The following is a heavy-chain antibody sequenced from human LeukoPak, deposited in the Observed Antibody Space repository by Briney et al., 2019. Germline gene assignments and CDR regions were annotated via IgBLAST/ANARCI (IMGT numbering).Heavy chain of an antibody. CDR1: GFTFSSYG. CDR2: ISYDGSNK. D-gene: IGHD2-21*02. CDR3: AKAGSYGGIVVVTAIGY. V-gene: IGHV3-30*18. J-gene: IGHJ4*02. Sequence: GGSLRLSCAASGFTFSSYGMHWVRQAPGKGLEWVALISYDGSNKYYADSVKGRFTISRDNSKNTLYLQMNSLRAEDTAVYYCAKAGSYGGIVVVTAIGYWGQGTLVTVSS.